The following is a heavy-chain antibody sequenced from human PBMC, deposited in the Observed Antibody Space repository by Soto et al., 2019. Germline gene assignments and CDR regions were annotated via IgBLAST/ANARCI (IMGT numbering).Heavy chain of an antibody. CDR1: GFAFGSYA. V-gene: IGHV3-23*01. CDR2: ISTGGYNT. CDR3: AKGSADGIPYYFDY. Sequence: GGSLRLSCAASGFAFGSYAMSWVRQAPGKGLEWVSAISTGGYNTYYADKVKGRFTISRDNSKDTLYLQMDSLRVEDTAVYYCAKGSADGIPYYFDYWGQGSLVTVSS. J-gene: IGHJ4*02. D-gene: IGHD6-13*01.